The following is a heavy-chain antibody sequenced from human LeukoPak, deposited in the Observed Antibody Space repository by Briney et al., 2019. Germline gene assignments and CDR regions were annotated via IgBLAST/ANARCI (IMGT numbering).Heavy chain of an antibody. J-gene: IGHJ4*02. CDR2: ISYDGSSK. V-gene: IGHV3-30*18. D-gene: IGHD6-13*01. CDR3: AKVGEQQLADY. Sequence: GGSLRLSCAASGFTFSSYGVHWVRQAPGNGLEWVAVISYDGSSKYYADSVKGRFTISRDNSKNTLYLQMNSLRGEGTAVYYCAKVGEQQLADYWGQGTLVTVSS. CDR1: GFTFSSYG.